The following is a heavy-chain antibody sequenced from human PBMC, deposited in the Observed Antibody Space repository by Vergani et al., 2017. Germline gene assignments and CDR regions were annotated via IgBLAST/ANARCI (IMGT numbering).Heavy chain of an antibody. CDR2: ISGSGGST. Sequence: EVQLLESGGGLVQPGGSLRLSCAASGFTFSSYAMSWVRQAPGKGLEWVSAISGSGGSTYYADAVTGRFTISRDNSKNTLYLQMNSLRAEDTAVYYCAKDPSGYYDSSGYYRTSKYFQHWGQGTLVTVSS. CDR3: AKDPSGYYDSSGYYRTSKYFQH. CDR1: GFTFSSYA. J-gene: IGHJ1*01. D-gene: IGHD3-22*01. V-gene: IGHV3-23*01.